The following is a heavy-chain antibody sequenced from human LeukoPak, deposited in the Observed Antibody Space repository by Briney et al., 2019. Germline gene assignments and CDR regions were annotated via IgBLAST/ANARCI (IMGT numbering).Heavy chain of an antibody. CDR2: RNQEDTES. CDR3: ARDGQYCNGITCPGDF. V-gene: IGHV3-7*01. Sequence: GGSLRLSCEASGFSFSDHWMSWLRQAPGKGLEWVASRNQEDTESFYVGSVRVRFTISRENAKNSLYLQINRLRAEDTTIYYCARDGQYCNGITCPGDFWGQGNLVTVSS. D-gene: IGHD2/OR15-2a*01. J-gene: IGHJ4*02. CDR1: GFSFSDHW.